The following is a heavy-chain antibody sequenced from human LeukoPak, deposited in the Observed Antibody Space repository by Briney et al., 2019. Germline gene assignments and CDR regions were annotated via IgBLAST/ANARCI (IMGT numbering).Heavy chain of an antibody. D-gene: IGHD2-15*01. CDR1: GFTFSTYA. J-gene: IGHJ6*02. V-gene: IGHV3-66*04. CDR2: IYSGGST. Sequence: GGSLRLSCAASGFTFSTYAMSWVRQAPGKGLEWVSVIYSGGSTYYADSVKGRFTISRDNSKNTLYLQMNSLRAEDTAVYYCAKRRDIYGMDVWGQGTTVTVSS. CDR3: AKRRDIYGMDV.